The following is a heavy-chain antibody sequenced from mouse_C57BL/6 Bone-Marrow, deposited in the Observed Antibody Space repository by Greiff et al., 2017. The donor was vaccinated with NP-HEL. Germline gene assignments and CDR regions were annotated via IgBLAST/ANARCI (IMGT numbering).Heavy chain of an antibody. Sequence: LVESGAELARPGASVKLSCKASGYTFTSYGISWVKQRTGQGLEWIGEIYPRSGNTYYNEKFKGKATLTADKSSSTAYMELRSLTSEDSAVYFCARWGKSVMDYWGQGTSVTVSS. CDR2: IYPRSGNT. J-gene: IGHJ4*01. CDR3: ARWGKSVMDY. CDR1: GYTFTSYG. V-gene: IGHV1-81*01.